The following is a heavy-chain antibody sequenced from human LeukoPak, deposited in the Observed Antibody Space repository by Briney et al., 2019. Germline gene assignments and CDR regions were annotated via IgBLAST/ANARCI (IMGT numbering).Heavy chain of an antibody. J-gene: IGHJ4*02. D-gene: IGHD2-21*02. CDR3: AKAPEHIVVVTATDC. CDR2: ISGSGGST. CDR1: GFTFSSYA. Sequence: TGGSLRLSCAASGFTFSSYAMSWVRQAPGKGLEWVSAISGSGGSTYYADSVKGRFTISRDNSKSTLYLQMNSLRAEDTAVYYCAKAPEHIVVVTATDCWGQGTLVTVSS. V-gene: IGHV3-23*01.